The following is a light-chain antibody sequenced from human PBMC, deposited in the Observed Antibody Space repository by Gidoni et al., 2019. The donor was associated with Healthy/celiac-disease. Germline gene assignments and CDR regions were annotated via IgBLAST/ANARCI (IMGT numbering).Light chain of an antibody. V-gene: IGKV1-5*03. CDR1: QSISSW. CDR2: KAS. J-gene: IGKJ3*01. CDR3: QQYKSYPFT. Sequence: DIQMTQSPSTLSASVGDRVTITCRASQSISSWLAWYQQKPGKAPKLLIYKASSLESGVPSRFSGSGSWTGFTLTIRSLQPDDFATYYFQQYKSYPFTSGPGTKVDIK.